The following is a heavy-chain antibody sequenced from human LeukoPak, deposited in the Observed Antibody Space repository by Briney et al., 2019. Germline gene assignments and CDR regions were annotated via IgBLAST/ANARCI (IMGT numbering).Heavy chain of an antibody. Sequence: SETLSLTCAVSGGSISSSNWWSWVRQPPGKGLEWIGEIYHSGSTNYNPSLKSRVTISVDMSKNQFSLKLSSVTAADTAVYYCARTRGYTYGYDYWGQGTLVTVSS. CDR1: GGSISSSNW. CDR2: IYHSGST. CDR3: ARTRGYTYGYDY. D-gene: IGHD5-18*01. J-gene: IGHJ4*02. V-gene: IGHV4-4*02.